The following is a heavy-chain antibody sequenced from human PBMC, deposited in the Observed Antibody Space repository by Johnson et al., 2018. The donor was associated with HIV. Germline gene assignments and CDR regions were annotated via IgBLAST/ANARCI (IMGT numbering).Heavy chain of an antibody. CDR2: INTGGGT. J-gene: IGHJ3*02. D-gene: IGHD3-3*02. CDR1: GFTVSSNE. V-gene: IGHV3-66*02. Sequence: VQLVESRGVLVQPGGSLRLSCAASGFTVSSNEMSWVRQAPGKGLDWVAVINTGGGTYYADSVKGRFTISRDNAKKTLYVQMNSLRVEDTAVYYGAKSTQASIFRESGPYGAFDIWGQGTMVTVSS. CDR3: AKSTQASIFRESGPYGAFDI.